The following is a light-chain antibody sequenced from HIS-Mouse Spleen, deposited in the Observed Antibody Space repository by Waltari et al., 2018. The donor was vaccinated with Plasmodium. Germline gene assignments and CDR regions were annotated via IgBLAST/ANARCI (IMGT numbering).Light chain of an antibody. Sequence: QSALTQPRSVSGSPGQSVTISCTGTSSDVGGYNYVSWYQQHPRKAPKLMIYDVSKRPSGVPGRFSGSKSGNTASLTISGLQAEDEADYYCCSYAGSYTLVFGGGTKLTVL. J-gene: IGLJ2*01. CDR2: DVS. V-gene: IGLV2-11*01. CDR3: CSYAGSYTLV. CDR1: SSDVGGYNY.